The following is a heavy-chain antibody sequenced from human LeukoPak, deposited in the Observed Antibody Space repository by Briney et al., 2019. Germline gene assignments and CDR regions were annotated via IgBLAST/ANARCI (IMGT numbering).Heavy chain of an antibody. D-gene: IGHD6-19*01. CDR2: ISYDGSNK. J-gene: IGHJ4*02. Sequence: GRPLRLFCAASGFTYSSYGMHWVRQAPGKGLEWVAVISYDGSNKYYADSVQGRFTISRDNSKNTLYLQMNSLRAEDTAVYYCAKARSSGWYSFDYWGQGTLVTVSS. CDR1: GFTYSSYG. V-gene: IGHV3-30*18. CDR3: AKARSSGWYSFDY.